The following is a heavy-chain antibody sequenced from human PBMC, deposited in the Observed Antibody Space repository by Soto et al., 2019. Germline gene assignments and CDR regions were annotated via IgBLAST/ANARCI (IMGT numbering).Heavy chain of an antibody. CDR1: GGSMTDTNHY. CDR3: PRIPGASYSLIDF. D-gene: IGHD2-21*01. V-gene: IGHV4-39*02. CDR2: MYFSGSS. J-gene: IGHJ4*02. Sequence: SETLSLTCTVSGGSMTDTNHYWGWVRQPPGKTLEWIGSMYFSGSSYKNPSLRSRVTMSIDTSNGHYSLNLKSLTAADTALYYRPRIPGASYSLIDFWGQGILVTVSS.